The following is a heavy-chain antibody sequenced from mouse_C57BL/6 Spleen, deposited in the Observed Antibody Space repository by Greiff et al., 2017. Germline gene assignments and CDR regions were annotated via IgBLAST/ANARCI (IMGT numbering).Heavy chain of an antibody. J-gene: IGHJ2*01. CDR1: GYTFTSYW. Sequence: QVQLQQPGAELVRPGTSVKLSCKASGYTFTSYWMHWVKQRPGQGLEWIGVIDPSDSYTNYNQKFKGKATLTVDTSSSTAYMQLSSLTSEDSAVYYCARSRLADYWGQGTTLTVSS. CDR2: IDPSDSYT. D-gene: IGHD3-2*02. CDR3: ARSRLADY. V-gene: IGHV1-59*01.